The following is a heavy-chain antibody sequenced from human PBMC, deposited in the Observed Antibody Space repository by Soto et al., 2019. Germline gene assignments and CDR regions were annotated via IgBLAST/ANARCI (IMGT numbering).Heavy chain of an antibody. CDR3: ASQASGWYPEY. D-gene: IGHD6-19*01. CDR2: IYNSGST. V-gene: IGHV4-31*03. Sequence: QVQLQESGPGLVKPSQTLSLTCSVSGGSISSGGYYWSWIRHHPGKDLEWIGYIYNSGSTYYNPSLKSRVTVSVDTSKNQFSLNLSSVTAADTAVYYCASQASGWYPEYWGQGTLVTVSS. CDR1: GGSISSGGYY. J-gene: IGHJ4*02.